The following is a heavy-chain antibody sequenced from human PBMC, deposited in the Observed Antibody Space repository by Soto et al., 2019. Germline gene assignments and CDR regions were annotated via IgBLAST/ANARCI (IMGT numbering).Heavy chain of an antibody. Sequence: EVQLVESGGGLVQPGRSLRLSCEASGFTFDDYAMHWVRQAPGKGLEWVSGIRWNSGSIGYADSVKGRFTISRDNAKNSLYLQMNSLRAEDTVLYYCAKDVRVDYYYYYMDVWGKGTTVTVSS. CDR2: IRWNSGSI. CDR1: GFTFDDYA. J-gene: IGHJ6*03. V-gene: IGHV3-9*01. CDR3: AKDVRVDYYYYYMDV.